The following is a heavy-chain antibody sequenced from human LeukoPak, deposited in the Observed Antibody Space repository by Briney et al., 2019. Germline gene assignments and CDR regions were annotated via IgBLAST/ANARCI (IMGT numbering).Heavy chain of an antibody. D-gene: IGHD6-13*01. CDR1: GFTFSSYG. CDR3: ARDYWSYSASWLDF. J-gene: IGHJ4*02. CDR2: ITTSSDTI. Sequence: GGSLRLSCAASGFTFSSYGMSWVRQAPGKGLEWLSYITTSSDTIYYADSVKGRFTISRDNANNSLYLQMNSLTAEDTAVYYCARDYWSYSASWLDFWGQGTLVTVSS. V-gene: IGHV3-48*01.